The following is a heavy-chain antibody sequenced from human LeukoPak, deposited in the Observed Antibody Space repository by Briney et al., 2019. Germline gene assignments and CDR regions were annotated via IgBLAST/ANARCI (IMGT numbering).Heavy chain of an antibody. J-gene: IGHJ4*02. D-gene: IGHD6-19*01. CDR2: IYYSGST. CDR3: ARLASSGWSHCDY. V-gene: IGHV4-59*08. Sequence: SETLSLTCTVSGGSISGYYWSWIRQPPGKGPEWIGYIYYSGSTNYNPSLKSRVTISVDTSKNQFSLKMNSVTAAHTAVYYCARLASSGWSHCDYWGQGTLVTVSS. CDR1: GGSISGYY.